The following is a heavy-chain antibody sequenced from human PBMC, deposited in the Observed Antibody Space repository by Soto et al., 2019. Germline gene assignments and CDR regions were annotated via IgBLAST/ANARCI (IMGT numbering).Heavy chain of an antibody. CDR1: GFTFSMYW. J-gene: IGHJ4*02. Sequence: SGGSLRLSCAASGFTFSMYWMHWVRQVPGKGPEWVSRINDDGSSTNYADSVKGRFTISRDNAKNTLYLQMNDLRAEDTAVYYCTRGPRSTSTGTGAFWGQGTLVTAPQ. D-gene: IGHD1-1*01. CDR2: INDDGSST. V-gene: IGHV3-74*01. CDR3: TRGPRSTSTGTGAF.